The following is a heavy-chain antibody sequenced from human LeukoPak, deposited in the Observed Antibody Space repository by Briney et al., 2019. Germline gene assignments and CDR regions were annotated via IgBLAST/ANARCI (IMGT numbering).Heavy chain of an antibody. V-gene: IGHV1-3*01. D-gene: IGHD6-13*01. CDR3: ARGGSSSWKTPCDY. J-gene: IGHJ4*02. Sequence: GASVKVSCKASGYTFTSYAIHWVRQAPGQRLEWMGWINAGNGDTKYSQKFQGRVTMTRDTSTSTVYKELSSLRSEDTAVYYCARGGSSSWKTPCDYWGQGTLVTVS. CDR1: GYTFTSYA. CDR2: INAGNGDT.